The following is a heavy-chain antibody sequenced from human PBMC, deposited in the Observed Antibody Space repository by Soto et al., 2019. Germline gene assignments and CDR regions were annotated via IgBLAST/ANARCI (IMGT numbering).Heavy chain of an antibody. CDR1: GYSFTNND. V-gene: IGHV1-8*01. Sequence: ASVKVSCKASGYSFTNNDVTWVRQATGQGLEWMGWMNPGSGDTGYAQKFQGRVTMTRDISIATAYMELSSLRSDDTAIYYCARMATFSSLNWFDPWGQGTLVTVSS. CDR2: MNPGSGDT. D-gene: IGHD3-16*01. J-gene: IGHJ5*02. CDR3: ARMATFSSLNWFDP.